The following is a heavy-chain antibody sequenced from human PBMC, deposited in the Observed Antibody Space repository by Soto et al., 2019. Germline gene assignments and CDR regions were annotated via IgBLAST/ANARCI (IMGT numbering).Heavy chain of an antibody. Sequence: EVQLVESGGGLVQPGESLRLSCAASGFTFSDYWMTWVRKAPGKGLEWVANIKKEESKKLYLDSVRGRFTNSRYNARKSLYLQMDSLRAEDTALYYCARDVSPRNGPYYLDGYHMWGQGPRVTLSS. CDR2: IKKEESKK. J-gene: IGHJ3*02. V-gene: IGHV3-7*05. CDR1: GFTFSDYW. CDR3: ARDVSPRNGPYYLDGYHM. D-gene: IGHD3-22*01.